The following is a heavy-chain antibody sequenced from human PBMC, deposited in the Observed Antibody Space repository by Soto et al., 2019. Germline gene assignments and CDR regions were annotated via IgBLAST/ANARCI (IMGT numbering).Heavy chain of an antibody. V-gene: IGHV4-61*01. CDR3: ARTGRYSYGIDY. Sequence: QVQLQESGPGLVKPSETLSLTCTVSGGSVSSGSYYWSWIRQPPGKGLEWIGYIYYSGSTNYNPSLKSRVTISVDTSKNQFSLKLSSVTAADTAVYYGARTGRYSYGIDYWGQGTLVTVSS. CDR1: GGSVSSGSYY. CDR2: IYYSGST. J-gene: IGHJ4*02. D-gene: IGHD5-18*01.